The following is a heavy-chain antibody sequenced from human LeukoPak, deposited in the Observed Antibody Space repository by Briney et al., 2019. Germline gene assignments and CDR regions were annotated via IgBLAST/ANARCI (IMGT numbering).Heavy chain of an antibody. D-gene: IGHD3-16*01. J-gene: IGHJ6*02. V-gene: IGHV3-33*01. CDR3: ARFYTVPYYYYGMDV. CDR2: VWSDGSNT. CDR1: GFALSSHG. Sequence: PGRSLRLSCAASGFALSSHGMHWVRQAPGKGLEWVAVVWSDGSNTNYADSVKGRFTISRDNSKNTLYLQMNSLRAEDTAVYYCARFYTVPYYYYGMDVWGQGTTVTVSS.